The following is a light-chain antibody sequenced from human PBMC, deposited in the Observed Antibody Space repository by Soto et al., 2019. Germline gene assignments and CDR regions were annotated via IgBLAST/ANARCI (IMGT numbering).Light chain of an antibody. J-gene: IGLJ2*01. CDR2: EVS. CDR1: SSDVGDYNS. Sequence: QSALTHPASVSGSPGQSITISCTGTSSDVGDYNSVSWYQQHPGKGPKLMIYEVSNRPSGVSFRFSGSKAANTASLTISGLQAEDEAHYYCSSYTSRNTVIFGGGTKLTVL. V-gene: IGLV2-14*01. CDR3: SSYTSRNTVI.